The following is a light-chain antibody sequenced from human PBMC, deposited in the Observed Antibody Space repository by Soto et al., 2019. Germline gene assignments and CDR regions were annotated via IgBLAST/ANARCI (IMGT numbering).Light chain of an antibody. CDR2: VTS. V-gene: IGKV3-11*01. CDR3: QYRSNWPRYT. Sequence: EIVLTQSPATLSLSPGERATLSCRASQSVSSYLAWYQQKPGQAPRLLIYVTSNRATGIPARFSGSESGTDCTLTISSLEPEDFAVYCCQYRSNWPRYTFGQGIQLEIK. J-gene: IGKJ2*01. CDR1: QSVSSY.